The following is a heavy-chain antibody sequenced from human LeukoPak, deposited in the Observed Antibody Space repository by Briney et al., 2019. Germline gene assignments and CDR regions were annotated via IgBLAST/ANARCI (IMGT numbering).Heavy chain of an antibody. J-gene: IGHJ5*02. D-gene: IGHD3-10*01. CDR1: GFTFSSYW. CDR2: IKQDGSEK. V-gene: IGHV3-7*01. CDR3: ARDKYPLRGSGSPWFDP. Sequence: GGSLRLSCAASGFTFSSYWMSWVRQAPGKGLEWVANIKQDGSEKYYVDSVKGRFTISRDNAKNSLYLQMNSLRAEDTAVYYCARDKYPLRGSGSPWFDPWGQGTLVTVSS.